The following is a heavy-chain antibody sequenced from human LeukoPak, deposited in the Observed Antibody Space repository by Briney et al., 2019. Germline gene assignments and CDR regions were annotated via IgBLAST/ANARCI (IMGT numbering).Heavy chain of an antibody. Sequence: GGSLRLSCAASGFTFNKAWMTWVRQVPGKGLEWVGRIKSQTDGGTTDHAAPVKGRFTISRDDSKNTLFLQMNSLKTEDSAVYYCGTDGGDIAARRYYYFYTMDVWGQGTTVTVSS. V-gene: IGHV3-15*01. J-gene: IGHJ6*02. D-gene: IGHD6-6*01. CDR2: IKSQTDGGTT. CDR1: GFTFNKAW. CDR3: GTDGGDIAARRYYYFYTMDV.